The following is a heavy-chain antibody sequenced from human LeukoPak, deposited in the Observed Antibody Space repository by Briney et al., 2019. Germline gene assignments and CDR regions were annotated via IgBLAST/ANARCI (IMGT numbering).Heavy chain of an antibody. J-gene: IGHJ6*03. CDR3: AKRYYSDTSGYLGSMDV. V-gene: IGHV3-7*03. D-gene: IGHD3-22*01. CDR1: GFTFNRYW. CDR2: IKQDGSAK. Sequence: GGSLRLSCAASGFTFNRYWMSWVRQAPGKELQWVANIKQDGSAKYYVDSVKGRFTISRDNAKNSLYLQMNSLRAEDTAVYYCAKRYYSDTSGYLGSMDVWGKGTTVTVSS.